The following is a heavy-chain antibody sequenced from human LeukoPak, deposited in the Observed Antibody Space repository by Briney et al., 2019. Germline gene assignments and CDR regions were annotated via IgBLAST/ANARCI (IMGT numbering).Heavy chain of an antibody. J-gene: IGHJ5*02. D-gene: IGHD3-22*01. CDR3: ARHDYDSSGYYNNWFDP. CDR1: GGSISSSSYY. Sequence: PSETLSLTCTVSGGSISSSSYYWGWIRQPPGKGLEWIGSIFYSGSTYYNPSLKSRVTISVDTSKNQFSLKLSSVTTADTAVYYCARHDYDSSGYYNNWFDPWGQGTLVTVSS. V-gene: IGHV4-39*01. CDR2: IFYSGST.